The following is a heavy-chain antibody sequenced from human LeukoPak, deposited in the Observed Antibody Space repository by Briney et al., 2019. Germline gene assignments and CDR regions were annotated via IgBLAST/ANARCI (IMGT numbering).Heavy chain of an antibody. CDR1: GFTFSSYA. CDR3: AKGIDAGGRYFFDC. Sequence: GSLRLSCAASGFTFSSYAMSWVRQAPGKGLEWVSSISGSGGSTYYADSVKGRFTISRDNSKNTLYLQMNSLRAEDTAVYYCAKGIDAGGRYFFDCWGQGTLVTVSS. V-gene: IGHV3-23*01. CDR2: ISGSGGST. J-gene: IGHJ4*02. D-gene: IGHD1-26*01.